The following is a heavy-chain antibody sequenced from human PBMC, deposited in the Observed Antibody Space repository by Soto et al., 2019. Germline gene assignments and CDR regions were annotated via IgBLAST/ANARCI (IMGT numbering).Heavy chain of an antibody. V-gene: IGHV3-23*01. CDR1: GFTFSNYA. D-gene: IGHD6-19*01. Sequence: EVQLLESGGGLVQPGGSLRLFCAASGFTFSNYAMTWVRQAAGKGLEWVSSISGPGGSTYYADSVQGRFTVSRDNSKNTLFLQMISLRAEVTALYYCARDERIAVAGTDTWGQGILVTVTS. CDR3: ARDERIAVAGTDT. CDR2: ISGPGGST. J-gene: IGHJ5*02.